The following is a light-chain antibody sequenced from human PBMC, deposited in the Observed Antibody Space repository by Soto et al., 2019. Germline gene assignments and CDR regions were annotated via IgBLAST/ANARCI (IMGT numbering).Light chain of an antibody. V-gene: IGKV3D-15*01. J-gene: IGKJ2*01. Sequence: EIVMTQSPATLSVSPGDRATLSCRASENINNNFAWYQQKPGQAPRLLIYSASTRATGVPARFSGSGSGTDFTLTISSLQSDDSAVYFCQHYNYWPFTFGQGTKLEIK. CDR2: SAS. CDR3: QHYNYWPFT. CDR1: ENINNN.